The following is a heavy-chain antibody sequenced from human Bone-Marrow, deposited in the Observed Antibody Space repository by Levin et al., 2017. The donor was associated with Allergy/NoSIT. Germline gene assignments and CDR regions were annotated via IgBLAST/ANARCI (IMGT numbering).Heavy chain of an antibody. CDR1: GVSITSGNYY. J-gene: IGHJ6*03. V-gene: IGHV4-61*09. CDR2: IYTSGNT. D-gene: IGHD5-24*01. Sequence: SETLSLTCTVSGVSITSGNYYWSWIRQPAGKGLEWIGHIYTSGNTNYNPSLKSRVTISVDTSKNQFSLKLRSVTAADTAVYYCARGLQYYYYDLDVWGKGTTVTVSS. CDR3: ARGLQYYYYDLDV.